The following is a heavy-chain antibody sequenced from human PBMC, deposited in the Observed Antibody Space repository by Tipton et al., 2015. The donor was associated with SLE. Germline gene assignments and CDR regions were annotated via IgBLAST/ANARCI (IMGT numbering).Heavy chain of an antibody. CDR3: ARGSLTEPLWERLDF. J-gene: IGHJ4*02. D-gene: IGHD1-1*01. CDR1: GFTFSDHF. V-gene: IGHV3-72*01. Sequence: SLRLSCAASGFTFSDHFMDWVRQAPGKGLEWVGRSKDKGNAYTTQYAVSAQGRFTISRDESKNSLYLQMNSLETEDTAVYYCARGSLTEPLWERLDFWGQGTLVTVSS. CDR2: SKDKGNAYTT.